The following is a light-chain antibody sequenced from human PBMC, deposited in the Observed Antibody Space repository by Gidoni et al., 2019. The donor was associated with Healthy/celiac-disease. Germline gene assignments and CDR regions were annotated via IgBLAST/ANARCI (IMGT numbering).Light chain of an antibody. V-gene: IGKV3-20*01. Sequence: ELVLTQSPGTLSLSPGERATLSCRASQSVSSSYLAWYQQKPGQAPRLLIDGASSRATGIPDRFSGSGSGTDFTLTISRLEPEDFAVYYCQQYGSSITFGQGTRLEIK. CDR1: QSVSSSY. CDR2: GAS. CDR3: QQYGSSIT. J-gene: IGKJ5*01.